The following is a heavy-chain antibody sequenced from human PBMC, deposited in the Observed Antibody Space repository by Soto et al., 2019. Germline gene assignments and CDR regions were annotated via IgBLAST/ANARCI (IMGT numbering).Heavy chain of an antibody. Sequence: GASVKVSCKASGYSFTDYHIHWVRQAPGQGLEWLGRINPKSGGTSTAQKFQGWVTMTTDTSISTASMELTRLTSDDTAIYYCARGDSTDCSNGVCSFLYPRYIHVRCPGTSVTV. J-gene: IGHJ6*02. V-gene: IGHV1-2*04. CDR1: GYSFTDYH. CDR2: INPKSGGT. D-gene: IGHD2-8*01. CDR3: ARGDSTDCSNGVCSFLYPRYIHV.